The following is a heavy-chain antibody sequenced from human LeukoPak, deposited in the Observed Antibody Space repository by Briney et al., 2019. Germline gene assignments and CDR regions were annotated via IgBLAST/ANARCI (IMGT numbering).Heavy chain of an antibody. D-gene: IGHD2/OR15-2a*01. J-gene: IGHJ6*02. Sequence: PSRTLSLTCTVSGGSISSGSYYWSWIRQPAGKGLEWIGRIYTSGSTNYNPSLKSRVTISVDTSKNQFSLKLSSVTAADTAVYYCARGTLGLFRYYYGMDVWGQGTTVTVSS. V-gene: IGHV4-61*02. CDR1: GGSISSGSYY. CDR3: ARGTLGLFRYYYGMDV. CDR2: IYTSGST.